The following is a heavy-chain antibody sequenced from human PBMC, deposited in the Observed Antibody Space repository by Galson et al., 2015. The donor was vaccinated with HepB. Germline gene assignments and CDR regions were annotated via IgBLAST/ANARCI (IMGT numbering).Heavy chain of an antibody. D-gene: IGHD4-17*01. CDR2: INPNSAGT. V-gene: IGHV1-2*06. CDR3: ARRSGDYAQWFDP. Sequence: SVKVSCKASGYTFSDYYMHWVRQAPGQGLEWMGRINPNSAGTDYALKFQGRVTMTRDTSISTAYMELRRLTSDDTAVYYCARRSGDYAQWFDPWGQGTLVTVSS. J-gene: IGHJ5*02. CDR1: GYTFSDYY.